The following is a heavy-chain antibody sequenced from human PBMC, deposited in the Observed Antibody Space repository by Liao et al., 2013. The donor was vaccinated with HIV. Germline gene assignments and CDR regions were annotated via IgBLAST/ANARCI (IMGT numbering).Heavy chain of an antibody. CDR3: ARDPREGHSFFDY. D-gene: IGHD5-24*01. J-gene: IGHJ4*02. V-gene: IGHV4-39*07. CDR2: IYYTGTT. CDR1: GGSISSRGYY. Sequence: QLQLQESGPGLVKPSETLSLTCTVSGGSISSRGYYWGWIRQPPGKGLEWIGSIYYTGTTYYNRSLKSRVTISEDTSKNQFSLVLTSVTAADTATYYCARDPREGHSFFDYWGQGILVTVSS.